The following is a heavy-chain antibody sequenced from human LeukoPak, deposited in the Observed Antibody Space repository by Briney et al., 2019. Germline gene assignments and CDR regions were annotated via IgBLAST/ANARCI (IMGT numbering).Heavy chain of an antibody. CDR2: IKQDGSEK. D-gene: IGHD6-25*01. CDR3: ATSAARAIES. Sequence: GGSLRLSCAASGFTFSSYWMSWDRQAPGKGLECVANIKQDGSEKYYVDSVRGRFTLSRDNAKNSLYLQMNSLRVEDTAVYYCATSAARAIESWGQGTLVTVSS. V-gene: IGHV3-7*01. CDR1: GFTFSSYW. J-gene: IGHJ4*02.